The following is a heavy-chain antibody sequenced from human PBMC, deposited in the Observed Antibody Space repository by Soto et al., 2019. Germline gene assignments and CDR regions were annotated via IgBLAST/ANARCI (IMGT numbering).Heavy chain of an antibody. J-gene: IGHJ4*02. CDR2: IIPIFGTA. D-gene: IGHD6-19*01. CDR3: ARGGSQWLGRGGFDC. V-gene: IGHV1-69*01. CDR1: GGTFSSYA. Sequence: QVQLVQSGAEVKKPGSSVKVSCKASGGTFSSYAISWVRQAPGQGLEWMGGIIPIFGTANYAQKFQGRVTITADESTSTAYMELSRLRSEETAVYYCARGGSQWLGRGGFDCWGQGTLVTVSS.